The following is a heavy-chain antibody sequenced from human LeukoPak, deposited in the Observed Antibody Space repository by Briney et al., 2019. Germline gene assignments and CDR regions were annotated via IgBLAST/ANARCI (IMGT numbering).Heavy chain of an antibody. CDR3: VRRDNTGWNYFDC. V-gene: IGHV4-59*08. CDR1: GGSINSHY. CDR2: IYCSGST. Sequence: PSETLSLTCTVSGGSINSHYWSWIRQTPGKGLGWIGDIYCSGSTKYNPSLKSRVTISVDTPKNDLSLRLTSVLAADTAIYYCVRRDNTGWNYFDCWGQGILVTVSS. J-gene: IGHJ4*02. D-gene: IGHD6-19*01.